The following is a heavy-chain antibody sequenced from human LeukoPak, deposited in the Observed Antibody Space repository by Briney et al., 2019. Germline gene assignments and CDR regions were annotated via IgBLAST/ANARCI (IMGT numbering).Heavy chain of an antibody. CDR1: GYTFTCYD. Sequence: ASVKLSCKSSGYTFTCYDINWVRQPNGPGLERMGWMNPNSGNTGYAQKFRGRVTMTRNTSISTAYMELSSLRSEDTAVYYCALEMATSPFDYWGQGTLVTVSS. J-gene: IGHJ4*02. CDR2: MNPNSGNT. CDR3: ALEMATSPFDY. D-gene: IGHD5-24*01. V-gene: IGHV1-8*01.